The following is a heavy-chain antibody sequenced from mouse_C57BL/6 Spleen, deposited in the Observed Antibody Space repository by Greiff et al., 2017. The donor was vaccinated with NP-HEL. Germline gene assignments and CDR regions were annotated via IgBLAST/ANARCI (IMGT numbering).Heavy chain of an antibody. CDR2: IDPEDGDT. J-gene: IGHJ1*03. CDR3: TTKAYYGSSYFDV. D-gene: IGHD1-1*01. V-gene: IGHV14-1*01. CDR1: GFNIKDYY. Sequence: EVQLKESGAELVRPGASVKLSCTASGFNIKDYYMHWVKQRPEQGLEWIGRIDPEDGDTEYAPKFQGKATMTADTSSNTAYLQLSSLTSADTAVYYCTTKAYYGSSYFDVWGTGTTVTVSS.